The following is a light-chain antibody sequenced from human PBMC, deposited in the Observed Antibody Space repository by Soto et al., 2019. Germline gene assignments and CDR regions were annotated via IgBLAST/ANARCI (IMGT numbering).Light chain of an antibody. CDR1: QSVNSN. J-gene: IGKJ1*01. CDR3: QQYDSWPPPWT. Sequence: EIGLTQSPATLSVSPGERATLSCRASQSVNSNLSWYQQKPGQAPRLLIYGASTRATDIPARFSGSGSETDFTLTISSLQSEDCAVYFCQQYDSWPPPWTFGQGTKVEI. CDR2: GAS. V-gene: IGKV3-15*01.